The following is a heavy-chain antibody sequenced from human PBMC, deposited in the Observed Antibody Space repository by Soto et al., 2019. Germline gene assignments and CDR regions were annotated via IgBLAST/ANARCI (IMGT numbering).Heavy chain of an antibody. CDR1: GYSFTSYW. J-gene: IGHJ5*02. CDR2: IYPGDSDT. CDR3: ARLGAYCGGDCYSGDNWFDP. D-gene: IGHD2-21*02. V-gene: IGHV5-51*01. Sequence: GESLKISCKGSGYSFTSYWIGWVRQMPGKGLEWMGIIYPGDSDTRYSPSFQGQVTISADKSISTAYLQWSSLKASDTAMYYCARLGAYCGGDCYSGDNWFDPWGQGTLVTVSS.